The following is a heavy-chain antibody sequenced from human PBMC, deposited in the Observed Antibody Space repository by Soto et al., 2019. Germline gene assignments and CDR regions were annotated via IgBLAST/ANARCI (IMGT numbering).Heavy chain of an antibody. J-gene: IGHJ4*02. CDR1: GGSISSYY. V-gene: IGHV4-59*08. CDR2: IYYSGST. Sequence: SETLSLTCTVSGGSISSYYWSWIRQPPGKGLEWIGYIYYSGSTNYNPSLKSRVTISVDTSKNQFSLKLSSVTAADTAVYYCARLRMQQLYYFDYWGQGTLVTVSS. CDR3: ARLRMQQLYYFDY. D-gene: IGHD6-13*01.